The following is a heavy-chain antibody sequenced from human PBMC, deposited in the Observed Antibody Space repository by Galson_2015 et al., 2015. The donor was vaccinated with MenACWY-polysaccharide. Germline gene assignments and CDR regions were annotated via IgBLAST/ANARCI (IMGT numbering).Heavy chain of an antibody. V-gene: IGHV3-48*02. CDR2: INGGSSTI. Sequence: SLRLSCAASGFTFSTYRMTWVRQAPGKGLEWVSYINGGSSTIYYADSVKGRYTISRDNAKNSLYLQMNSLRDDDTAVYYCARDSGIAGADDYWGQGTLVIVSS. D-gene: IGHD6-13*01. CDR1: GFTFSTYR. J-gene: IGHJ4*02. CDR3: ARDSGIAGADDY.